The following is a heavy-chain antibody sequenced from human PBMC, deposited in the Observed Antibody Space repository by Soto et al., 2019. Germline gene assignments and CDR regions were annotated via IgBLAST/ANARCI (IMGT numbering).Heavy chain of an antibody. Sequence: SKTLSLTCTVSGGSISSYRWSWIRQPAGKGLEWIGRLNTYGNTHYNPSLKSRVTVSVDTSRNQFFLTLRSVTAADSAVYHCGRESGETWDYEASWGQGTPVTVSS. J-gene: IGHJ5*02. CDR3: GRESGETWDYEAS. D-gene: IGHD1-7*01. V-gene: IGHV4-4*07. CDR2: LNTYGNT. CDR1: GGSISSYR.